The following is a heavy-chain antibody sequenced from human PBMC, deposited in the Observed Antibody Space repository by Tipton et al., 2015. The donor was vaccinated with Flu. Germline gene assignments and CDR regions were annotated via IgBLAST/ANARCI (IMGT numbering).Heavy chain of an antibody. J-gene: IGHJ4*02. Sequence: SLRLSCAASGFSFSSYEMNWVRQAPGKGLEWVSYIRSSGTATYYADSVKGRFTVSRDNAKNSLYLQMNGLRAEDTAIYYCVKEVGGPGSYWGQGTLVTVSS. D-gene: IGHD6-19*01. CDR3: VKEVGGPGSY. V-gene: IGHV3-48*03. CDR2: IRSSGTAT. CDR1: GFSFSSYE.